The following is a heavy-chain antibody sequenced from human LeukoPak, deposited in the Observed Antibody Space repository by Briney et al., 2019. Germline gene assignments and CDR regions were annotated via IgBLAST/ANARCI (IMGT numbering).Heavy chain of an antibody. CDR2: ISSSGRNI. D-gene: IGHD5-18*01. J-gene: IGHJ4*02. CDR1: GFTFGSYS. Sequence: GGSLRLSCVASGFTFGSYSMNWVRQAPGKGLEWVSYISSSGRNIYYADSVKGRFTISRDNAKNSLYLQMNSLRAEDTAVYYCARDLVQLWSKDYWGQGTLVTVSS. V-gene: IGHV3-48*04. CDR3: ARDLVQLWSKDY.